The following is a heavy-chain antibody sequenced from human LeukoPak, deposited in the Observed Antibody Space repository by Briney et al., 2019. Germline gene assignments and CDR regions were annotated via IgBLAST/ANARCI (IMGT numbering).Heavy chain of an antibody. D-gene: IGHD1-26*01. J-gene: IGHJ6*03. Sequence: GGSLRLSCAASGFTFSSYWMSWVRQAPGKGLEWVANIKQGGSEKYYVDSVKGRFTISRDNAKNSLYLQMNSLRAEDTAVYYCARLRGATTLYYYYYMDVWGKGTTVTVSS. CDR3: ARLRGATTLYYYYYMDV. V-gene: IGHV3-7*01. CDR1: GFTFSSYW. CDR2: IKQGGSEK.